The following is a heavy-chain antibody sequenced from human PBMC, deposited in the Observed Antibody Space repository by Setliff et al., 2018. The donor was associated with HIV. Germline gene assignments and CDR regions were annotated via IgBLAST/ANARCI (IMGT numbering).Heavy chain of an antibody. Sequence: ASVKVSCKASGYSFTNYGISWVRQAPGQGLEWMGWISTYNGNTNYAQKIQGRVTMTPDTSTSTAYMELNSLTFEDTAVYYCARVALIRAFDWLPRGGFDPWGQGTLVTV. CDR3: ARVALIRAFDWLPRGGFDP. CDR2: ISTYNGNT. V-gene: IGHV1-18*01. J-gene: IGHJ5*02. D-gene: IGHD3-9*01. CDR1: GYSFTNYG.